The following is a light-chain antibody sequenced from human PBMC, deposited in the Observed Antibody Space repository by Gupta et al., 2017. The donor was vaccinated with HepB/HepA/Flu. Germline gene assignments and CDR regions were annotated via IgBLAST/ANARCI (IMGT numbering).Light chain of an antibody. Sequence: DIVMTQSPDSLAASLVERATINCKSSQSVLYSSNNKNYLAWYQQKPGQPPKLLIYWASTRESGVPDRFSGSGSGTDFTLTISSLQAEDVAVYYCQQYYSTPWTFGQGTKVEIK. CDR2: WAS. CDR1: QSVLYSSNNKNY. CDR3: QQYYSTPWT. J-gene: IGKJ1*01. V-gene: IGKV4-1*01.